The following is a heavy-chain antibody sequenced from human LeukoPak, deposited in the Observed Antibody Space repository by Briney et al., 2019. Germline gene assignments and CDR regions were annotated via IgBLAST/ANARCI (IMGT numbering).Heavy chain of an antibody. CDR2: ISGSGGST. J-gene: IGHJ4*02. D-gene: IGHD3-10*01. Sequence: PGGSLRLSCAASGFTFSSYAMSWVRQAPGKGLEWVSAISGSGGSTCYADSVKGRFTISRDNSKNTLYLQMNSLRAEDTAVYYCAKGSNYYGSEKLDYWGQGTLVTVSS. CDR1: GFTFSSYA. CDR3: AKGSNYYGSEKLDY. V-gene: IGHV3-23*01.